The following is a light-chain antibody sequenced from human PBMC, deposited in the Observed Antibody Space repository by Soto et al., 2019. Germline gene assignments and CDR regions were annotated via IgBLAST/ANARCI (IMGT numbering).Light chain of an antibody. Sequence: EIVLTQSPATLSLSPGERATLSCRASQRVNNYLAWYQQKPGQAPRLLIYDASNRVTGIPARFSGSGSGRDFTLTISSLQPEDSATYYCQQANSIPLTFGGGTKVEIK. CDR2: DAS. CDR3: QQANSIPLT. CDR1: QRVNNY. J-gene: IGKJ4*01. V-gene: IGKV3-11*02.